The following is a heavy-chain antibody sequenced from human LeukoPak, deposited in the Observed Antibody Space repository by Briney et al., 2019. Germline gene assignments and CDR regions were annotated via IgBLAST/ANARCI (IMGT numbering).Heavy chain of an antibody. CDR1: GFTFSSYA. D-gene: IGHD6-13*01. CDR2: ISGSGSNT. J-gene: IGHJ6*03. V-gene: IGHV3-23*01. CDR3: AKDGYSSSWYHDTDYYYYYMDV. Sequence: PGGSLRLSCAASGFTFSSYAMSWVRQAPGKGLEWVSAISGSGSNTYYADSVRGRFTISRDNSKNTLYLQMNSLRAEDTAVYYCAKDGYSSSWYHDTDYYYYYMDVWGKGTTVTVSS.